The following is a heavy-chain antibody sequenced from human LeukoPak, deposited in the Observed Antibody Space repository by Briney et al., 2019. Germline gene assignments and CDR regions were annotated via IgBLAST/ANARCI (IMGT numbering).Heavy chain of an antibody. D-gene: IGHD4-17*01. CDR2: ISAYNGNT. Sequence: GASVKVSCKASGYSFTSYDISWVRQAPGQGLEWMGWISAYNGNTNYAQKLQGRVTMTTDTSTSTAYMELRSLRSDDTAVYYCARDRATVTTGWFDPWGQGTLVTVSS. CDR3: ARDRATVTTGWFDP. J-gene: IGHJ5*02. V-gene: IGHV1-18*01. CDR1: GYSFTSYD.